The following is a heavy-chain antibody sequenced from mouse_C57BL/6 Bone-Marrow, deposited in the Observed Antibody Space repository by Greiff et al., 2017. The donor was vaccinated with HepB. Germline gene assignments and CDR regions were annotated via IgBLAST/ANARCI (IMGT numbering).Heavy chain of an antibody. J-gene: IGHJ4*01. V-gene: IGHV1-72*01. CDR1: GYTFTSYW. Sequence: QVQLQQPGAELVKPGASVKLSCKASGYTFTSYWMHWVKQRPGRGLEWIGRIDPNSGGTKYNEKFKSKATLTVDKPSSTAYMQLSSLISEDSAVYYCARLGMSTTWSYYAMDYWGQGTSVTVSS. D-gene: IGHD2-4*01. CDR2: IDPNSGGT. CDR3: ARLGMSTTWSYYAMDY.